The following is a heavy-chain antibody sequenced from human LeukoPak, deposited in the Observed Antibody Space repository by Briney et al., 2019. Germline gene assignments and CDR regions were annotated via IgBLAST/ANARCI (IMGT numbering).Heavy chain of an antibody. CDR2: INTDGSSP. CDR1: GFTFSSYW. J-gene: IGHJ4*02. V-gene: IGHV3-74*01. CDR3: ARCSYSGGSCPDY. D-gene: IGHD2-15*01. Sequence: GGSLRLSCAASGFTFSSYWMHWVRQAPGKGLVWLSRINTDGSSPGYADSVKGRFTISRDNAKNTLYLQVNSLRAEDTAVYYCARCSYSGGSCPDYWGQGTPVTASS.